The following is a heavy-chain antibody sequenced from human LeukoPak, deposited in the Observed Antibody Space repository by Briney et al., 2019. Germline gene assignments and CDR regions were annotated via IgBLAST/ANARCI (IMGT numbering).Heavy chain of an antibody. CDR3: TSWGDTTAEYFQR. V-gene: IGHV3-7*01. D-gene: IGHD2-21*02. CDR2: INPDGRDT. J-gene: IGHJ1*01. CDR1: GFTFNRCW. Sequence: GGSLRLSCVVSGFTFNRCWMNWVRQAPGKGLEWVAHINPDGRDTYYVDSVKGRFTISRDNAQNSMYLQMNSLRVEDTAVYYCTSWGDTTAEYFQRWGQGTLITVSS.